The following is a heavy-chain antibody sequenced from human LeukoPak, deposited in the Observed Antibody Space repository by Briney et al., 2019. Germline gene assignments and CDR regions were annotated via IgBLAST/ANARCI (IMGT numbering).Heavy chain of an antibody. D-gene: IGHD1-26*01. Sequence: PSETLSLTYTVSGGSISSSSYYWSWIRQPPGKGLEWIGYIYYSGSTNYNPSLKSRVTISVDTSKNQFSLKLSSVTAADTAVYYCARQEGWELTGYYFDYWGQGTLVTVSS. CDR2: IYYSGST. J-gene: IGHJ4*02. V-gene: IGHV4-61*01. CDR1: GGSISSSSYY. CDR3: ARQEGWELTGYYFDY.